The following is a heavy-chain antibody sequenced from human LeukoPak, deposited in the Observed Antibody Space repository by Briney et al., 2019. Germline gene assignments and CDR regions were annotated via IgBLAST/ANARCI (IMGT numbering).Heavy chain of an antibody. CDR2: ILYDARNN. CDR1: GFTFSRSA. V-gene: IGHV3-30*04. J-gene: IGHJ4*02. Sequence: GGALRLSCAASGFTFSRSAMHWVRQAPGKGVEGVAVILYDARNNFYAGSGKGRFTISRDNSKSTLYLQMNSLRPEDTAVYYCAREIVATIGFDYWGQGTLVTVSS. D-gene: IGHD5-12*01. CDR3: AREIVATIGFDY.